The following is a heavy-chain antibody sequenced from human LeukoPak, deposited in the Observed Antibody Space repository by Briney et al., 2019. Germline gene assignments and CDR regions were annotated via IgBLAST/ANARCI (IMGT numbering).Heavy chain of an antibody. Sequence: SVKVSCKASGYTFTNYAISWVRQAPGQGLEWMGGIIPIFGTANYAQKFQGRVTITADESTSTAYMELSSLRSEDTAVYYCARDRGIAAAGLFDYWGQGTLVAVSS. CDR1: GYTFTNYA. J-gene: IGHJ4*02. D-gene: IGHD6-13*01. CDR2: IIPIFGTA. CDR3: ARDRGIAAAGLFDY. V-gene: IGHV1-69*13.